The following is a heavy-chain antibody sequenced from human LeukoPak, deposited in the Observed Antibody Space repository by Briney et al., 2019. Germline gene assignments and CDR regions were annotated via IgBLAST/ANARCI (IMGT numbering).Heavy chain of an antibody. J-gene: IGHJ4*02. D-gene: IGHD3-16*01. CDR2: IYYSGST. CDR3: ARDKGHYDVDY. CDR1: GGSISSTCYY. V-gene: IGHV4-39*07. Sequence: PSETLSLTCTVSGGSISSTCYYWGWIRQPPGKGLEWMGSIYYSGSTYYNPSLKSRLTISVDTSKNQFSLKLSSVTAADTAIYYCARDKGHYDVDYWGQGTLVTVSS.